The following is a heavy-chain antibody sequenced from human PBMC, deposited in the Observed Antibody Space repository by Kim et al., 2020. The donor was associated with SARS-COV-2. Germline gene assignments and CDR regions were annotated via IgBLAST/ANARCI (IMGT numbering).Heavy chain of an antibody. CDR1: GYTFTRHG. CDR3: ARGSWGEPLFDF. J-gene: IGHJ4*02. Sequence: ASVKVSCKAFGYTFTRHGISWVRQAPGQGLEWMGWVSGDKGDTNCAEKIQGRVTLTRDTYMNTAYMELRSLRSDDTALYYCARGSWGEPLFDFWGQGTL. V-gene: IGHV1-18*01. CDR2: VSGDKGDT. D-gene: IGHD1-26*01.